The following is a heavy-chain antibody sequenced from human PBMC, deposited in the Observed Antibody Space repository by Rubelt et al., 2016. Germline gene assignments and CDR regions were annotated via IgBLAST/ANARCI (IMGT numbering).Heavy chain of an antibody. J-gene: IGHJ4*02. Sequence: QVQLVQSGAEVKKPGASVKVSCKVSGYTLTELSMHWVRQAPGKGLEWMGGFDPEDGETIYAQKFQGRVTMTEDASTDTAYMELSRLRSEDTAVYYCATGIIRLKPFDYWGQGTLVTVSS. CDR3: ATGIIRLKPFDY. D-gene: IGHD2-15*01. CDR2: FDPEDGET. V-gene: IGHV1-24*01. CDR1: GYTLTELS.